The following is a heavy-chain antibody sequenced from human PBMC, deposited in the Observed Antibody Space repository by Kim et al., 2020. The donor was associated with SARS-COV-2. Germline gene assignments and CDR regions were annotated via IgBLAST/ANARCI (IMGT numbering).Heavy chain of an antibody. CDR1: GYTFTGYY. Sequence: ASVKVSCKASGYTFTGYYMHWVRQAPGQGLEWMGWINPNSGGTNYAQKFQGRVTMTRDTSISTAYMELSRLRSDDTAVYYCARGLTLVVVVAARGNPYAFDIWGQGTMVTVSS. J-gene: IGHJ3*02. D-gene: IGHD2-15*01. V-gene: IGHV1-2*02. CDR3: ARGLTLVVVVAARGNPYAFDI. CDR2: INPNSGGT.